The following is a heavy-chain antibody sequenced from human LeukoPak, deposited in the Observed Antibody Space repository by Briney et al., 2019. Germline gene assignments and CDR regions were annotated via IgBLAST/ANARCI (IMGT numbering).Heavy chain of an antibody. CDR3: ARDPDGYNPFDY. J-gene: IGHJ4*02. CDR1: GYTFTSYY. CDR2: INPSGGST. D-gene: IGHD5-24*01. V-gene: IGHV1-46*01. Sequence: GASVKVSCKASGYTFTSYYMHWVRQAPGQGLEWMGIINPSGGSTSYAQKFQGRVTMTRDMSTSTVYMELSSLRSEDTAAYYCARDPDGYNPFDYWGQGTLVTVSS.